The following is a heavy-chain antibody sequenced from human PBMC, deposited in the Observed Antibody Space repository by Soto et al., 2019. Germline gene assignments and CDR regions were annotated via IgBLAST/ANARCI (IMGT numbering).Heavy chain of an antibody. V-gene: IGHV3-11*06. CDR1: GFTFSDYY. CDR3: ARDQPGYSYRYGLGD. J-gene: IGHJ4*02. CDR2: ISSSSSYI. D-gene: IGHD5-18*01. Sequence: GGSLRLSCSASGFTFSDYYMSWIRQAPGKGLEWVSSISSSSSYIYYADSVKGRFTISRDNAKNSLYLQMNSLRAEDTAVYYCARDQPGYSYRYGLGDWGQGTLVTVSS.